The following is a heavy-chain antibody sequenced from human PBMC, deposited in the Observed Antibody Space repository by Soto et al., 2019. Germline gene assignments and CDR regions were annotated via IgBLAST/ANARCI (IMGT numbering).Heavy chain of an antibody. CDR3: ASLAVITFGGVIVTAGIDY. J-gene: IGHJ4*02. CDR2: IYYSGST. V-gene: IGHV4-39*01. CDR1: GGSISSSSYY. Sequence: QLQLQESGPGLVKPSETLSLTCTVSGGSISSSSYYWGWIRQPPGKGLEWIGSIYYSGSTYYNPSLKSRVTISVDTPKNQFSLKLSSVTAADTAVYYCASLAVITFGGVIVTAGIDYWGQGTLVTVSS. D-gene: IGHD3-16*02.